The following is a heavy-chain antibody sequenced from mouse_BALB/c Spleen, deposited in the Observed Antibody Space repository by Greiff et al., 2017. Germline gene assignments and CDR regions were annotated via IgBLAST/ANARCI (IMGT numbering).Heavy chain of an antibody. CDR3: AGGYPCAY. Sequence: EVQLQQSGAELVKPGASVKLSCTASGFNIKDTYMHWVKQRPEQGLEWIGRIDPANGNTKYDPKFQGKATITADTSSNTAYLQLSSLTSEDTAVYYCAGGYPCAYWGQGTLVTVSA. CDR1: GFNIKDTY. D-gene: IGHD2-2*01. CDR2: IDPANGNT. V-gene: IGHV14-3*02. J-gene: IGHJ3*01.